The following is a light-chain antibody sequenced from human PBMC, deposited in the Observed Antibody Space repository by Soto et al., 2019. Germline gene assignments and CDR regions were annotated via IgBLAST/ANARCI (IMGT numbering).Light chain of an antibody. CDR3: QQYGNSPVA. J-gene: IGKJ1*01. V-gene: IGKV3-20*01. Sequence: EIVLTQSPGTLSLSPGEGATLSCRASQSVNSNYLAWYQQKPGQAPRLLIYGAASRATGIPDRFSGSGSGTDFILTISRLEPEDFAVYFCQQYGNSPVAFGQGTKVEIK. CDR1: QSVNSNY. CDR2: GAA.